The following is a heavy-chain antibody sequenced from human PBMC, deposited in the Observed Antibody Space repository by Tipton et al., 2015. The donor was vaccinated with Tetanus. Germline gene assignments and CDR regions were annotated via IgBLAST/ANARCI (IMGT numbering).Heavy chain of an antibody. D-gene: IGHD3-22*01. CDR2: THYSGNT. CDR3: ARDDYYDGRGLYYYGLDV. CDR1: GGSISSYY. Sequence: TLSLTCTVSGGSISSYYCSWVRQPPGKGLEWIGHTHYSGNTNYNPSLKSRVTISVDTSKNQFSLKVSSVTAADTAVYYCARDDYYDGRGLYYYGLDVWGQGTTVTVSS. J-gene: IGHJ6*02. V-gene: IGHV4-59*12.